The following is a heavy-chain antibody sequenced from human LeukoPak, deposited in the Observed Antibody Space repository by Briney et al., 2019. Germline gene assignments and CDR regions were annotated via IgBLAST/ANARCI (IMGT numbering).Heavy chain of an antibody. CDR1: GYTFTGHY. CDR3: ARDLVEYFNWLSWFDP. V-gene: IGHV1-2*02. J-gene: IGHJ5*02. CDR2: INPNSGGT. D-gene: IGHD3-9*01. Sequence: ASVKVSCKASGYTFTGHYMHWVRQAPGQGLEWMGWINPNSGGTNYAQKFQGRVLMTRDTSISTVYMELSRLTSDDAAVYYCARDLVEYFNWLSWFDPWGQGTLVTVSS.